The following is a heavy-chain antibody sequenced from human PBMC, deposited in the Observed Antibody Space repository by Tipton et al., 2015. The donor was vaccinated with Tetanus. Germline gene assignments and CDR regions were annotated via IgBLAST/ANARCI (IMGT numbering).Heavy chain of an antibody. CDR2: IWNDGNNK. D-gene: IGHD3-10*01. J-gene: IGHJ4*02. Sequence: SLRLSCAASGSSFSSYGMHWVRQAPGKGLEWVAIIWNDGNNKYYADSVKGRFTISRDNSKNTLYLQMNSLRDEDTAVYYCARDLAFTVSPSRGGLASGGQGTLVAVPS. CDR1: GSSFSSYG. V-gene: IGHV3-33*01. CDR3: ARDLAFTVSPSRGGLAS.